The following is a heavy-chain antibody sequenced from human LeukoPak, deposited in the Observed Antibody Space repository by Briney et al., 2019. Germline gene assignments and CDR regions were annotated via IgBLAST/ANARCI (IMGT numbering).Heavy chain of an antibody. Sequence: SETLSLTCTVSGGSISSDYRSWIRQPPGKGLEWIGYIYYSGSTNYNPSLKSRVTISVDTSKNQFSLKLSSVTAADTAVYYCARVDSSGWYTNWFNPWGQGTLVTVSS. J-gene: IGHJ5*02. CDR3: ARVDSSGWYTNWFNP. CDR1: GGSISSDY. D-gene: IGHD6-19*01. CDR2: IYYSGST. V-gene: IGHV4-59*01.